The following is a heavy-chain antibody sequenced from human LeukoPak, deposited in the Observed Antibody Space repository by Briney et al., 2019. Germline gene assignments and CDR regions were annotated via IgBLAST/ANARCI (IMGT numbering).Heavy chain of an antibody. V-gene: IGHV3-23*01. CDR3: AKRPDCSTTNCLRFEY. CDR1: GFTFSTYA. J-gene: IGHJ4*02. D-gene: IGHD2-2*01. CDR2: NGDGGST. Sequence: PGGSLRLSCAASGFTFSTYAMSWVRQAPGQGLEWVSSNGDGGSTYYAESVKGRFTVSRDNSKNTLYLQMDSLRAEDTAVYYCAKRPDCSTTNCLRFEYWGQGTLVTVSS.